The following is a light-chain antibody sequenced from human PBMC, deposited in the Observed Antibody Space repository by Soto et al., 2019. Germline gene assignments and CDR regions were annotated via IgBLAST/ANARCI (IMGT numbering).Light chain of an antibody. Sequence: DIQMTQSPSTLSGSVGDRVTITCRASQTISSWLAWYQQKPGKAPKLLIYKASTFKSGVPSRFSGSGSGTEFTLSISSLQPDDFAPYYCQHYNSYSEAFGQGTKVEL. J-gene: IGKJ1*01. CDR3: QHYNSYSEA. CDR1: QTISSW. CDR2: KAS. V-gene: IGKV1-5*03.